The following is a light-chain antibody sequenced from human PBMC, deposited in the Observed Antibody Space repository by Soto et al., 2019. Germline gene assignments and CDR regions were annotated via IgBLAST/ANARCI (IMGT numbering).Light chain of an antibody. J-gene: IGLJ1*01. CDR2: DVG. Sequence: QSALTQPASVSGSPGQSITIACTGTSSDIGGCNFVSWYQQHPGKAPKLLIYDVGNRPSGVYNRFSGSKSGNTASLTISGLQAEDEAHYYCNSYRTVSTYVFGTGTKVTVL. CDR1: SSDIGGCNF. V-gene: IGLV2-14*01. CDR3: NSYRTVSTYV.